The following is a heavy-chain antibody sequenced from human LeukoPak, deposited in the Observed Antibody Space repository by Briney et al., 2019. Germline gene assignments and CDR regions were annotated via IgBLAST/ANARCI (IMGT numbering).Heavy chain of an antibody. CDR2: INIGGTNT. V-gene: IGHV3-11*01. Sequence: PGGSLRLSCAASGFTFNDYYMSWIRQAPGKGLEWLSYINIGGTNTHYADSVKGRFTISRDNAKKSLYLEMNNLRAENTAVYYCATDGAGFDTWGQGVLVTVSS. CDR3: ATDGAGFDT. J-gene: IGHJ5*02. CDR1: GFTFNDYY.